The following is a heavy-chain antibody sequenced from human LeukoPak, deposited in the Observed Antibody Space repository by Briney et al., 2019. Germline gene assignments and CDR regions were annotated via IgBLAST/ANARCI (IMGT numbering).Heavy chain of an antibody. V-gene: IGHV3-21*04. Sequence: PGGSLRLSCAASGSTFNIHSMNWVRQAPGKGLEWVSSISSSSSYIYYADSVKGRFTISRDNAKNSLYLQMNSLRAEDTAVYYCAKDLGWELLTPFDYWGQGTLVTVSS. J-gene: IGHJ4*02. CDR2: ISSSSSYI. CDR3: AKDLGWELLTPFDY. CDR1: GSTFNIHS. D-gene: IGHD1-26*01.